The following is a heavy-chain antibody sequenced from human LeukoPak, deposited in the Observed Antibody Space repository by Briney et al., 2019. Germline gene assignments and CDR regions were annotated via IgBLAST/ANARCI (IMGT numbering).Heavy chain of an antibody. Sequence: ASVKVSCKASGYTFTSYCNSWLRHAHGPGHELKGLIGAYNGNTNYAQKLQGRVTMTTATSTSTAYMELRSLRSDDTAVYYCARVDWAAAAYYFGYWGQGTLVTVSS. V-gene: IGHV1-18*01. D-gene: IGHD6-13*01. CDR3: ARVDWAAAAYYFGY. CDR2: IGAYNGNT. J-gene: IGHJ4*02. CDR1: GYTFTSYC.